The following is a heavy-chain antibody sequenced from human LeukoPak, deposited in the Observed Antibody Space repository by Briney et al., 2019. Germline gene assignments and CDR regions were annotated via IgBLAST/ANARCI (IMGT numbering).Heavy chain of an antibody. CDR1: GFTFSSYW. CDR3: ARDFSELRYFDWSERVYYYYGMDV. J-gene: IGHJ6*02. Sequence: GGSLRLSCAASGFTFSSYWMHWVRQAPGKGLVWVSPINSDGSSTIYADSVKGRFTISRDNAKSTLYLQMNSLRAEDTAVYYCARDFSELRYFDWSERVYYYYGMDVWGQGTTVTVSS. D-gene: IGHD3-9*01. V-gene: IGHV3-74*01. CDR2: INSDGSST.